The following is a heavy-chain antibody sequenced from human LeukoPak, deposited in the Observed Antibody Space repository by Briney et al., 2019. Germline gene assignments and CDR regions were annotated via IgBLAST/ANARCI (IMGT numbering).Heavy chain of an antibody. CDR1: GYTFTGYY. CDR3: ARGYSGYVDAFDI. Sequence: ASVKVSCKASGYTFTGYYMHWVRQAPGQGLEWMGWINPNSGGTNYAQKFQGWVTITRDTSISTAYMELSRLRSDDTAVYYCARGYSGYVDAFDIWGQGTMVTVSS. CDR2: INPNSGGT. D-gene: IGHD5-12*01. V-gene: IGHV1-2*04. J-gene: IGHJ3*02.